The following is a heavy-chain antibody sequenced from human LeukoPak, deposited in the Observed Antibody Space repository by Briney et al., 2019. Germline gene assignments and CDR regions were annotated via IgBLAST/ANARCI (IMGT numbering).Heavy chain of an antibody. CDR2: VYWDGIRK. Sequence: PGRSLRLSCAPSGFSLKDHAMHWVRQVPGKGLEWVSGVYWDGIRKDYAASVEGRFSLSRDNAKNFLYLGMNSLRVKDTALYYCTAGTCAGGADDWGPRALVTVS. CDR1: GFSLKDHA. CDR3: TAGTCAGGADD. J-gene: IGHJ4*02. V-gene: IGHV3-9*01. D-gene: IGHD1-1*01.